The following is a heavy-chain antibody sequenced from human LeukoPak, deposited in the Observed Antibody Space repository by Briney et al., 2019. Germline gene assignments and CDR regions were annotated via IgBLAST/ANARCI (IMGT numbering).Heavy chain of an antibody. CDR3: ARHPHYDYVWEHAFDI. CDR1: GGSISSNNW. Sequence: SETLSLTCAVSGGSISSNNWWIWVRQSPEKGLEWIGEIYHDGSTNYNPSLKSRVTISMDKSKNQLSLKLNFVTAADTAVYYCARHPHYDYVWEHAFDIWGQGTMVTVSS. V-gene: IGHV4-4*02. J-gene: IGHJ3*02. CDR2: IYHDGST. D-gene: IGHD3-16*01.